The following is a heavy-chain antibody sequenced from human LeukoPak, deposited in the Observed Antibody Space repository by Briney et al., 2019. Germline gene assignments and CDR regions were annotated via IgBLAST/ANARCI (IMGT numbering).Heavy chain of an antibody. J-gene: IGHJ3*02. CDR3: ASGLHSSSSDAFDI. D-gene: IGHD6-6*01. V-gene: IGHV1-69*13. CDR2: IIPIFGTA. CDR1: GGTFSSYA. Sequence: SVKVSCKASGGTFSSYAISWVRQAPGQGLEWMGGIIPIFGTANYAQKFQGRVTITADESTSTAYMELSSLRSEDTAVYYCASGLHSSSSDAFDIWGQGTMVAVSS.